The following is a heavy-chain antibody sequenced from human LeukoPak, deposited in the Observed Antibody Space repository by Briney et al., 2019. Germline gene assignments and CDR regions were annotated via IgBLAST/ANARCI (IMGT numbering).Heavy chain of an antibody. CDR2: ISGSGGST. J-gene: IGHJ4*02. CDR3: AKILWDYYDSSGYRGGSYFDY. CDR1: GLTFSSYD. D-gene: IGHD3-22*01. Sequence: PGGSLRLPCAACGLTFSSYDMCGVPQALGKRLEWVSTISGSGGSTYYADSVKGRFTISRDNSKNTLYLQMNSLRAEDTAVYYCAKILWDYYDSSGYRGGSYFDYWGQGTLVTVSS. V-gene: IGHV3-23*01.